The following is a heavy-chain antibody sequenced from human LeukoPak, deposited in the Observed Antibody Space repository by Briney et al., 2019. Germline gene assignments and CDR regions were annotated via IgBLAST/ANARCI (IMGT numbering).Heavy chain of an antibody. V-gene: IGHV3-30*03. D-gene: IGHD5-12*01. J-gene: IGHJ3*02. CDR2: MSFDGSQ. CDR3: AREGHTSGFCGSFDI. CDR1: GRPFSSSI. Sequence: GGSLRLSCALSGRPFSSSIMHWVRRAPGKGLEWVAGMSFDGSQYYVESVKGRFTISRDNSGNTVYLHMASLRPEDTAVYFCAREGHTSGFCGSFDIWGQGTTVTISS.